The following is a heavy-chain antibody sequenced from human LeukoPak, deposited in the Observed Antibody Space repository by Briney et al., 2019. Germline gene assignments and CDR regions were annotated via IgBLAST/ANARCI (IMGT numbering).Heavy chain of an antibody. CDR2: IIPIFGTA. D-gene: IGHD3-10*01. J-gene: IGHJ5*02. Sequence: SVKVSCKASGGTFSSYAISWVRQAPGQGLEWMGGIIPIFGTANYAQKFQGRVTITTDESTSTAYMELSSLRSEDTAVYYCARVITMVRGVIKYWFDPRGQGTLVTVSS. CDR3: ARVITMVRGVIKYWFDP. V-gene: IGHV1-69*05. CDR1: GGTFSSYA.